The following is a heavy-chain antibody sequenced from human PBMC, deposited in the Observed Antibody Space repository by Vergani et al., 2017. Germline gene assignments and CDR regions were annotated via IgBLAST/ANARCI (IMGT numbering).Heavy chain of an antibody. V-gene: IGHV3-33*01. J-gene: IGHJ4*02. CDR2: IWYDGSNK. Sequence: QVQLVESGGGVVQPGRSLRLSCAASGFTFSSYGMHWVRQAPGKGLEWMSVIWYDGSNKYYADSVKGRFTISRDNSKNTLYLQMNSLRAEDTAVYYCARXPRITGTTAGGMDYWGQGTLVTVSS. CDR1: GFTFSSYG. CDR3: ARXPRITGTTAGGMDY. D-gene: IGHD1-7*01.